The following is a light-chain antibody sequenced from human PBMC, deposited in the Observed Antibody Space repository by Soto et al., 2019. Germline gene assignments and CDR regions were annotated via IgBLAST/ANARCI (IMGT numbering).Light chain of an antibody. CDR3: QQLNSYPIT. J-gene: IGKJ5*01. V-gene: IGKV1D-12*01. Sequence: DIQMTQSPSSVSASVGDRVTITCRASQGISSWLAWYQRKPGRAPKLLIYAASRLQAGVPLRFSGSGSGTDFTLTISDLQPEDFATYYCQQLNSYPITFGQGTRLEIK. CDR2: AAS. CDR1: QGISSW.